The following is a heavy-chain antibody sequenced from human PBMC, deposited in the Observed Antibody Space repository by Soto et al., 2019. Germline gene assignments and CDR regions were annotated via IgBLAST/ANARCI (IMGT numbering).Heavy chain of an antibody. J-gene: IGHJ4*02. Sequence: SDTLSLTCTVSSDSISSYYWIWIRQPPGKRLEWIGYISYSGSTDYNPSLKSRVTISVDTSKNQFSLKVSSVTAADTAVYYCARGTSWQLPFDYWGQGTLVTVSS. CDR2: ISYSGST. CDR3: ARGTSWQLPFDY. V-gene: IGHV4-59*07. CDR1: SDSISSYY. D-gene: IGHD6-13*01.